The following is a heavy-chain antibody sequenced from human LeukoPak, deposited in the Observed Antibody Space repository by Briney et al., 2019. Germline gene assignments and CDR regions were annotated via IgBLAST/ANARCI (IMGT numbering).Heavy chain of an antibody. Sequence: SETLSLTCTVSGGSISSGDYYWSWIRQPPGKGLEWIGYIYYSGSTYYNPSLKSRVTISVDTSKNQLSLKLSSVTAADTAVYYCARDYGDTLYYYYGMDVWGQGTTVTVSS. CDR1: GGSISSGDYY. J-gene: IGHJ6*02. CDR2: IYYSGST. D-gene: IGHD4-17*01. V-gene: IGHV4-30-4*01. CDR3: ARDYGDTLYYYYGMDV.